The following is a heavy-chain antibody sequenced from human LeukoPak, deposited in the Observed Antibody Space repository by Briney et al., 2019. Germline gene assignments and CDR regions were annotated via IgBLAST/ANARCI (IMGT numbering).Heavy chain of an antibody. CDR1: GGSISSGGNY. V-gene: IGHV4-31*03. J-gene: IGHJ4*02. CDR3: ARDHDRRSFDY. CDR2: IYNSGST. Sequence: PSQTLSLTCTVSGGSISSGGNYWTWIRQYPGKGLEWIGYIYNSGSTYYNPSLKSRVTISVDTSKNQFSLKLRSVTAADTAVYFCARDHDRRSFDYWGQGTLVTVSS.